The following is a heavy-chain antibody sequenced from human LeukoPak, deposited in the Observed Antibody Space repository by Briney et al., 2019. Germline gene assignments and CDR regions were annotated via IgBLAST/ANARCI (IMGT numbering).Heavy chain of an antibody. V-gene: IGHV3-30-3*01. J-gene: IGHJ3*02. CDR3: ARSYYYDSSGDAFDI. CDR2: ISYDGSNK. D-gene: IGHD3-22*01. Sequence: GGSLRLSCAASGFTFSSYAMHWVRQAPGKGLEWVAVISYDGSNKYYADSVKGRFTISRDNSKNTLYLQMNSLRAEDTAVYYCARSYYYDSSGDAFDIWGQGTMVPVSS. CDR1: GFTFSSYA.